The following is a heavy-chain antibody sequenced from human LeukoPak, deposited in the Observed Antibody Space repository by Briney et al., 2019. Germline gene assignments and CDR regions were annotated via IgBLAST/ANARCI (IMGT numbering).Heavy chain of an antibody. Sequence: SETLSLTCAVSGYSISSGYYWNWIRQPPGKGLEWIGSIYYSGSTYYNPSLKSRVTVSVDTSKNQFSLKLSSVTATDTAVYYCARSGTYYRTFDFWGQGTLVTVSS. CDR3: ARSGTYYRTFDF. CDR1: GYSISSGYY. CDR2: IYYSGST. D-gene: IGHD1-26*01. J-gene: IGHJ4*02. V-gene: IGHV4-38-2*01.